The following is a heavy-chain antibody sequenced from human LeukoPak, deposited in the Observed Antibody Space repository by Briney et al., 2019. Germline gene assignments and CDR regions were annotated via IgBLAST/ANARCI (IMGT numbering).Heavy chain of an antibody. V-gene: IGHV3-23*01. Sequence: GGSLRLSCAASGFTFSSYAMSWVRQAPGKGLEWVSAISGSGGSTYYADSVKGRFTISRDNSKNTLYLQMNSLRSEDTAVYYCARDIRQVTMIVDEKTDYWGQGTLVTVSS. CDR1: GFTFSSYA. D-gene: IGHD3-22*01. J-gene: IGHJ4*02. CDR2: ISGSGGST. CDR3: ARDIRQVTMIVDEKTDY.